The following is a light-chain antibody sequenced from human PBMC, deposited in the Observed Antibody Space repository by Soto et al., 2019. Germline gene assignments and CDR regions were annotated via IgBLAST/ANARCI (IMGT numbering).Light chain of an antibody. J-gene: IGLJ2*01. Sequence: QSVLTQPPSASGSPGQSVTISCTGTRDDVGGYNYVSWFQHHPGKAPKLMIYEVYKRPSGVPARFSGSKSGNTASLTVSGLQAGDEAIYYCSSYFTSNVVVFGGGTKLTVL. V-gene: IGLV2-8*01. CDR3: SSYFTSNVVV. CDR1: RDDVGGYNY. CDR2: EVY.